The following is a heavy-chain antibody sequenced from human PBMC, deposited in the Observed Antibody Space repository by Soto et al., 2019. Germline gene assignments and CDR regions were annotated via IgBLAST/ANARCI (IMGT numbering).Heavy chain of an antibody. CDR2: IYYSGST. CDR3: ARLSTYYYYAMDV. J-gene: IGHJ6*02. V-gene: IGHV4-39*01. CDR1: GGSISSSGYY. Sequence: SETLSLTCTVSGGSISSSGYYWGWIRQPPGKGLEWIGSIYYSGSTYYNPSLKSRVTISVDTSKNQFSLKLNSVTAADTAVYYFARLSTYYYYAMDVWGQGTTVTVSS.